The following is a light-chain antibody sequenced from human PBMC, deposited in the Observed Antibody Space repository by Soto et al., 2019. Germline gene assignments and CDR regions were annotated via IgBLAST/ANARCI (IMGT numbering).Light chain of an antibody. CDR1: QSVTSTY. V-gene: IGKV3-20*01. CDR3: QQYVSPWIA. CDR2: GAS. J-gene: IGKJ5*01. Sequence: EIVLTQSPCTLPLSPGERATLSCSASQSVTSTYLGCYHQKPGQAPSLLIYGASSRATGIPDRVSGSGSGTDFTLTISRLEPEDFAVYDSQQYVSPWIACGHGTRLESK.